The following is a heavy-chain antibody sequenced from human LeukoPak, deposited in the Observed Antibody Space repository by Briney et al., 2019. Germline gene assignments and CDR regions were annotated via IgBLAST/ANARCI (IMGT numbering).Heavy chain of an antibody. CDR1: GYSFTTYW. D-gene: IGHD1-26*01. CDR2: IYPGESDT. J-gene: IGHJ3*02. CDR3: ARHQYSGTFYNAFDI. Sequence: GESLKISCNGSGYSFTTYWIGWVRQMPGKGLELLGVIYPGESDTRYSPSFQGQVTISADRSISTAYLQWSSLKASDTAMYYCARHQYSGTFYNAFDIWGQGTMVTVSS. V-gene: IGHV5-51*01.